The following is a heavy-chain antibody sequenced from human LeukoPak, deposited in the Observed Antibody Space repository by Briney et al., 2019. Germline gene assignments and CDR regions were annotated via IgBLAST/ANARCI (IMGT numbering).Heavy chain of an antibody. CDR3: AKGGMWLPLGFDI. Sequence: GGSLRLSCAASGFTFDDYAMHWVRQAPGKGLEWVSGISWNSGSIGYADSVKGRFTISRDNAKNSLYLQMNSLRAEDMALYYCAKGGMWLPLGFDIWGQGTMVTVSS. CDR1: GFTFDDYA. CDR2: ISWNSGSI. J-gene: IGHJ3*02. D-gene: IGHD6-19*01. V-gene: IGHV3-9*03.